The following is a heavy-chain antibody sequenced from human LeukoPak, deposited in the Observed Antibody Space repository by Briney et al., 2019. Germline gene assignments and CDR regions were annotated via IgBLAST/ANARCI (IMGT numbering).Heavy chain of an antibody. CDR3: ARTPKTVKNYYYMDV. D-gene: IGHD4-17*01. Sequence: SETLSLTCAVSGGSIRSGGYSWSWLRQPPGKGLEWFGYIYYSGSTYYNPSLKRRVTISVDTSKNQFTLKLSSVTAADTAVYYCARTPKTVKNYYYMDVWGKGTTVTISS. V-gene: IGHV4-30-4*07. J-gene: IGHJ6*03. CDR2: IYYSGST. CDR1: GGSIRSGGYS.